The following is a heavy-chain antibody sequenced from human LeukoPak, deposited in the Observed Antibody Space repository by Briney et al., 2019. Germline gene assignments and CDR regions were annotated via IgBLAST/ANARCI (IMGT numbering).Heavy chain of an antibody. CDR1: GFAFSYYN. CDR3: AREIPVTPVCFDY. D-gene: IGHD2-21*01. V-gene: IGHV3-21*01. Sequence: PGGSLRLSCVASGFAFSYYNMSGVRQAPGKGLEWVSFISSSSSYIYYSDSVKGRFTISRDNAMNSLYLQMNSLRAEDTAVYYCAREIPVTPVCFDYWGQGTLVTVSS. CDR2: ISSSSSYI. J-gene: IGHJ4*02.